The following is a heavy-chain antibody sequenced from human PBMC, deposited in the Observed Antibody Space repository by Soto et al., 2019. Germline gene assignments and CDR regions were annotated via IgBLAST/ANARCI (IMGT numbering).Heavy chain of an antibody. V-gene: IGHV4-39*01. D-gene: IGHD3-22*01. J-gene: IGHJ2*01. CDR1: GGSINNMGYN. CDR3: VGGSGFAYFDL. CDR2: IYYPGSTT. Sequence: SETLSLTCTVSGGSINNMGYNLVWIRQPPGKGLEWIGSIYYPGSTTYYNQSLKSRVTISVYTSKNQLSLKVNSVTAADTAVYYCVGGSGFAYFDLWGRGTLVTVSS.